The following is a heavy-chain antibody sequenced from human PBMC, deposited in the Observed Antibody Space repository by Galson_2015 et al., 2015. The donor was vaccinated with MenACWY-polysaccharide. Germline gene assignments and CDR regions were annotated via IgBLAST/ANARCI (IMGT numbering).Heavy chain of an antibody. J-gene: IGHJ4*02. CDR1: GFTFSSFV. Sequence: SLRLSCAVSGFTFSSFVMTWVRQAPGKGLEWVSVISGSGDATYSADSVKGRFTISRDNSKDTLYLQMNSLRAEDTAVYYCATTRGKLEHWGQGTLVTVSS. CDR3: ATTRGKLEH. V-gene: IGHV3-23*01. CDR2: ISGSGDAT. D-gene: IGHD3-10*01.